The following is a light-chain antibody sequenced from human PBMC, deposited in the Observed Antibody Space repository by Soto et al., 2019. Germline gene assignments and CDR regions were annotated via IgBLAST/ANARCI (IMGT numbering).Light chain of an antibody. J-gene: IGKJ2*01. Sequence: EIVLTQSPGTLSLSPGERATLSCRASQTVSSRYLAWYQQKPGQAPRLLMYGASNRATGIPDRFSGSGSGTDCTLTISRLEPEDFAVYFCQQYGRSPPFSFGQGTKVEIK. CDR3: QQYGRSPPFS. CDR1: QTVSSRY. V-gene: IGKV3-20*01. CDR2: GAS.